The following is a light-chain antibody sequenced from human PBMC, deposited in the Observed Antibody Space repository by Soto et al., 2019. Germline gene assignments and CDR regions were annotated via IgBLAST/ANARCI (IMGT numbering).Light chain of an antibody. CDR2: EVN. Sequence: QSVLTQPASVSGSPGQSITISCIGSSSDVGAYNYVSWYQQHPGKAPKLMIYEVNNRPSGVSDRFSGSKSGNTASLTIFGLQAEDEADYYCSSYTTDSTLVFGAGTKVTVL. CDR3: SSYTTDSTLV. J-gene: IGLJ2*01. CDR1: SSDVGAYNY. V-gene: IGLV2-14*01.